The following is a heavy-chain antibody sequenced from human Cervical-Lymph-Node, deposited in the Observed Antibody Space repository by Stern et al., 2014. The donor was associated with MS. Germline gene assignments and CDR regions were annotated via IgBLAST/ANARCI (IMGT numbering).Heavy chain of an antibody. Sequence: VQLVQSGGNLVKPGGSLRVSCAASGFTFSAAWMTCVRQAPGKGLAWVGRIKSKADGGTTDYAAPVKGRFIISRDDSKNTLYLQMSSLKTEDTAVYYCTTAGVFDYWGQGTLVTVSS. V-gene: IGHV3-15*01. CDR2: IKSKADGGTT. J-gene: IGHJ4*02. CDR3: TTAGVFDY. CDR1: GFTFSAAW.